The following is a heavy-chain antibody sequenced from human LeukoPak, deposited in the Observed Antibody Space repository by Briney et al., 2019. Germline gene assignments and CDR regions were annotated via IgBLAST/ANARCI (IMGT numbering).Heavy chain of an antibody. V-gene: IGHV3-21*01. Sequence: GESLRLSCAASGFTFSSYSMNWVRQAPGEGLEWVSSISSSSSYIYYADSVKGRFTISRANAKNSLYLQMNSLRAEDTAVYYCARAKLRDSSGWSFDYWGQGTLVTVSS. D-gene: IGHD6-19*01. J-gene: IGHJ4*02. CDR2: ISSSSSYI. CDR3: ARAKLRDSSGWSFDY. CDR1: GFTFSSYS.